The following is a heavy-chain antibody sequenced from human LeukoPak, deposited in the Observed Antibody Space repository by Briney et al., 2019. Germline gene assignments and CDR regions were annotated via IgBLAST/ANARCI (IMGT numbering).Heavy chain of an antibody. CDR1: GYTFTSYD. D-gene: IGHD3-16*01. Sequence: ASVKVSCKASGYTFTSYDINWVRQATGQGLEWMGWMNPNSGNTGYAQKFQGRVTITRNTSISTAYMELGSLRSEDTAVYYCARVRGNRGWFDPWGQGTLVTVSS. J-gene: IGHJ5*02. V-gene: IGHV1-8*03. CDR2: MNPNSGNT. CDR3: ARVRGNRGWFDP.